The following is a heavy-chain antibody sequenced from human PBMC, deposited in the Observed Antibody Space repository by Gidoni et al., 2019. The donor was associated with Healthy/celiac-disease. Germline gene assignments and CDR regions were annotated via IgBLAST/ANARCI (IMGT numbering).Heavy chain of an antibody. V-gene: IGHV3-33*01. Sequence: QVQLVESGGGVVQPGRSLRLSCAASAFTFSRYGMNWVRQAPGKGLEWVAVIWYDGSNDSNADSVKGRFTSSRDNSKNTLYLQMNSMRAEDTAVYYCARDWGGVMVPPYVGYWGQGTLVTVSS. J-gene: IGHJ4*02. CDR3: ARDWGGVMVPPYVGY. CDR1: AFTFSRYG. CDR2: IWYDGSND. D-gene: IGHD3-10*01.